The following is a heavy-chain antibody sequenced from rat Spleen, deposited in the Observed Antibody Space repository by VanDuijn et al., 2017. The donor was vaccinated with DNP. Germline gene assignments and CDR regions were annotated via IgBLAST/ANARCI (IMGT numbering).Heavy chain of an antibody. D-gene: IGHD1-11*01. Sequence: EVQVLESGGGLVQPGNSLKLSCATSGFTFSTAWMYWYRQFPEKRLEWLARIKAKSNNYATDYTESVKGRFTISRDDSKSSIYLQMNNLKEEDTAIYYCTRVGDGGYWGQGVMVTVSS. V-gene: IGHV6-6*01. CDR1: GFTFSTAW. CDR2: IKAKSNNYAT. J-gene: IGHJ2*01. CDR3: TRVGDGGY.